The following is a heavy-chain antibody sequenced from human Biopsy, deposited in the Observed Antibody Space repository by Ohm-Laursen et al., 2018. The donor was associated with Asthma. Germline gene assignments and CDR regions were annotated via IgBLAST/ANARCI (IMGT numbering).Heavy chain of an antibody. J-gene: IGHJ5*02. D-gene: IGHD6-13*01. CDR2: INPNTGVT. Sequence: SVKVSCKASGYNFISFAIHWVRQAPGQGLEWMGWINPNTGVTIYAQKFQGWVTMTRDTSISTAYMEVSRLRSDDTAVYYCARGQKSAGDRWFDPWGQGTLVTVSS. V-gene: IGHV1-2*04. CDR1: GYNFISFA. CDR3: ARGQKSAGDRWFDP.